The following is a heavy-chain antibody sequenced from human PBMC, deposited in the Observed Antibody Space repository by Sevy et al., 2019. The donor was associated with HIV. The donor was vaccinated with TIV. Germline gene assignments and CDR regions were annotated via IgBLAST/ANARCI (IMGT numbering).Heavy chain of an antibody. CDR2: IYYSGRT. V-gene: IGHV4-39*01. Sequence: SETLSLTCTVSGGSFSSSSYYWGWIRQPPGKGLEWIGSIYYSGRTYYNPSLKSRVTISVDTSKNQFSLKLSSVTAADTAVYYCARYSSYSSSPGDWFDPWGQGTLVTVSS. J-gene: IGHJ5*02. CDR3: ARYSSYSSSPGDWFDP. CDR1: GGSFSSSSYY. D-gene: IGHD6-6*01.